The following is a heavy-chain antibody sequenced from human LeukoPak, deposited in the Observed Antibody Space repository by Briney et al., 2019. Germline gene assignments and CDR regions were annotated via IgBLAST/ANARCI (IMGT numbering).Heavy chain of an antibody. CDR1: GFTFSSYW. CDR3: ARDLGVAGPVYYFDY. V-gene: IGHV3-74*01. Sequence: TGGSLRLSCAASGFTFSSYWMHWVRQAPGKGLVWVSRINSDGSSTSYADSVKGRFTISRDNAKNTLYLQMNSLRAEDTAVYYCARDLGVAGPVYYFDYWGQGTLVTVSS. CDR2: INSDGSST. D-gene: IGHD6-19*01. J-gene: IGHJ4*02.